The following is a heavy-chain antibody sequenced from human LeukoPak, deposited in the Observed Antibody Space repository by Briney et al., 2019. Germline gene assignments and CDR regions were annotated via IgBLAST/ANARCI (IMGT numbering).Heavy chain of an antibody. CDR2: IYYSGST. J-gene: IGHJ4*02. Sequence: SETLSLTCTVSGGSISSSTYYWGWIRRPPGKGLEWIGSIYYSGSTYYNPSLKSRTTVSVDTSKNQFSLKLSSVTAADTAVYYCVRGSTLRHYQYWGQGTLVTVSS. CDR3: VRGSTLRHYQY. V-gene: IGHV4-39*01. D-gene: IGHD3-16*01. CDR1: GGSISSSTYY.